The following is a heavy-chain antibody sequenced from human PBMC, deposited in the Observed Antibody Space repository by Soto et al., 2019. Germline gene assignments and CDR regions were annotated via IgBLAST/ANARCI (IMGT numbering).Heavy chain of an antibody. CDR2: IYHSGST. CDR1: GGSISSSNW. V-gene: IGHV4-4*02. J-gene: IGHJ6*02. D-gene: IGHD1-7*01. CDR3: ARGLWNYSQHYYYYGMDV. Sequence: SETLSLTCAVSGGSISSSNWWSWVRQPPGKGLEWIGEIYHSGSTNYNPSLKGRVTISVDKSKNQFSLKLSSVTAADTAVYYCARGLWNYSQHYYYYGMDVWGQGTTVTVSS.